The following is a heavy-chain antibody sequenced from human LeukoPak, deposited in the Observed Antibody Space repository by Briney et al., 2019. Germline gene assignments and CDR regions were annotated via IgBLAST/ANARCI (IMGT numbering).Heavy chain of an antibody. CDR3: ARQYGDHALVTFDI. D-gene: IGHD4-17*01. CDR2: ICPADPDT. V-gene: IGHV5-51*01. J-gene: IGHJ3*02. CDR1: GYSFAVFW. Sequence: GESLKISCKGSGYSFAVFWIGWVRQMPGKGLEWMGIICPADPDTRYSPSFQGQVTISADKSISTAYLQWSSLKASDAAVYYCARQYGDHALVTFDIWGQGTMVSVSS.